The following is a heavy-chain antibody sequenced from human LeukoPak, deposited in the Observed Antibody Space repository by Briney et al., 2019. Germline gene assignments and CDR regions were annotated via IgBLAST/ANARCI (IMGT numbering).Heavy chain of an antibody. V-gene: IGHV4-39*02. D-gene: IGHD6-13*01. CDR1: GGSIDSSSYY. CDR2: IRTGST. J-gene: IGHJ6*03. Sequence: SGTLSLTCAVSGGSIDSSSYYWGWIRQPPGKGLEWIGSIRTGSTYYSASLKSRVSISVDTSKNHIALKLTSVTAADTAVYYCARVLDIAAAGTRYYYYYMDVWGKGTTVTVSS. CDR3: ARVLDIAAAGTRYYYYYMDV.